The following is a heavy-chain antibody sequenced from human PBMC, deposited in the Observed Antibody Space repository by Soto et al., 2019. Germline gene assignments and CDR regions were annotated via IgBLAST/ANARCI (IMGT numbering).Heavy chain of an antibody. CDR2: IYYSGST. D-gene: IGHD2-8*02. CDR3: AREKITGLFDY. V-gene: IGHV4-59*12. CDR1: GGSISSYY. J-gene: IGHJ4*02. Sequence: TLSLTCTVSGGSISSYYWSWIRQPPGKGLEWIGYIYYSGSTNYNPSLKSRVTISVDTSKNQFSLKLSSVTAADTAVYYCAREKITGLFDYWGQGTLVTVSS.